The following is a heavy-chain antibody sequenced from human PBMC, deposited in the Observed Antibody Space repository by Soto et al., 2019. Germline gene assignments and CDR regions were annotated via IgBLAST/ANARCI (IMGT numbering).Heavy chain of an antibody. V-gene: IGHV1-69*02. Sequence: SVKVSCKASGGTFSSYTISWVRQAPGQGLEWMGRIIPILGIANYAQKFQGRVTITADKSTSTAYMELSSLRSEDTAVYYCAGQGWGGSFPFDPWGQGTQVTVSS. CDR1: GGTFSSYT. J-gene: IGHJ5*02. CDR2: IIPILGIA. D-gene: IGHD2-15*01. CDR3: AGQGWGGSFPFDP.